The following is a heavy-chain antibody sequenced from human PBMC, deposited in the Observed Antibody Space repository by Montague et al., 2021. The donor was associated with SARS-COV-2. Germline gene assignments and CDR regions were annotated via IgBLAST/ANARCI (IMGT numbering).Heavy chain of an antibody. CDR1: GGSISGYY. CDR3: ARAQTTCVIANCVNCFDY. V-gene: IGHV4-59*01. CDR2: IYYTGST. Sequence: SETLSLTCTVSGGSISGYYWTWMRQPPGKGLEWLGHIYYTGSTKYNPSLKSRVTISIDTPKNQFSLKLRSVTAADTAVYFCARAQTTCVIANCVNCFDYWGQGALVTVSS. D-gene: IGHD1-1*01. J-gene: IGHJ4*02.